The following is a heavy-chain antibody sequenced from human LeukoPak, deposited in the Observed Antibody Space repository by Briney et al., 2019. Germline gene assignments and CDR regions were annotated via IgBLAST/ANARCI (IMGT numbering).Heavy chain of an antibody. J-gene: IGHJ4*02. CDR2: ISGSGGST. CDR3: AKESPRFDY. V-gene: IGHV3-23*01. Sequence: GGSLRLSCAASGFTVSSNYMSWVRQAPGKGLEWVSVISGSGGSTYYAGSVKGRFSISRDNSKNTLYLQMNSLRAEDTAVYYCAKESPRFDYWGQGTLVTVSS. CDR1: GFTVSSNY.